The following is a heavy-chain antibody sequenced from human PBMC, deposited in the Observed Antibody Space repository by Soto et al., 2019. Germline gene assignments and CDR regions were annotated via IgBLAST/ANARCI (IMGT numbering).Heavy chain of an antibody. CDR1: GGSISSGGYY. D-gene: IGHD2-2*01. CDR3: ASGRTASPTPGDY. J-gene: IGHJ4*02. V-gene: IGHV4-31*01. CDR2: IYYSGST. Sequence: QVQLQESGPGLVKPSQTLSLTCTVSGGSISSGGYYWSWIRQHPGKGLEWIGYIYYSGSTYYNPSLTSLVTISVDTSKTLVSLKLSSVPAADTAVYYCASGRTASPTPGDYWGQGTLVTVSS.